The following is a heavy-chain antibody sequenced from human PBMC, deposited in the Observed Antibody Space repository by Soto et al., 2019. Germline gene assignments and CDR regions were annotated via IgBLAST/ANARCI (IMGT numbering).Heavy chain of an antibody. V-gene: IGHV3-33*01. Sequence: GGSLRLSCAASGFTFSSYGMHWVRQAPGKGLEWVAVIWYDGSNKYYADSVKGRFTISRDNSKNTLYLQMNSLRAEDTAVYYCARFGGYDYIWGSSRDAFDIWGQGTMVTVSS. CDR2: IWYDGSNK. J-gene: IGHJ3*02. CDR3: ARFGGYDYIWGSSRDAFDI. D-gene: IGHD3-16*01. CDR1: GFTFSSYG.